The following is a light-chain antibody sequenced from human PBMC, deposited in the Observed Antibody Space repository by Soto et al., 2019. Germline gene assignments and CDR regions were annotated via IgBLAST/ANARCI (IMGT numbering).Light chain of an antibody. J-gene: IGLJ3*02. Sequence: QSALTQPASVSGSPGQSITVSCTGSSSDSVDDKYVSWYQQQPGKGPNLLIYGVNSRPSGISNRCSGSKSGNTASLTISGLQVEDEAEYFCGSFTTSRIWVFGGGTQLAVL. CDR1: SSDSVDDKY. V-gene: IGLV2-14*01. CDR2: GVN. CDR3: GSFTTSRIWV.